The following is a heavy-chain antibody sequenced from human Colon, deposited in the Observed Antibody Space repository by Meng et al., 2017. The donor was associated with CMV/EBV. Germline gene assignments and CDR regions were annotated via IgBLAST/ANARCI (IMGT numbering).Heavy chain of an antibody. V-gene: IGHV3-21*06. D-gene: IGHD2-2*01. CDR2: VSGSANYI. J-gene: IGHJ5*02. Sequence: GESLKISCEASGFTFSSFSMTWVRQLPGQELQWIASVSGSANYIFYSESLKGRFIISRDNRKDSLYLHMNDLRPEDTGVYYCARDREGSYCTSSDCYLKGHWFDPWGQGTLVTVSS. CDR3: ARDREGSYCTSSDCYLKGHWFDP. CDR1: GFTFSSFS.